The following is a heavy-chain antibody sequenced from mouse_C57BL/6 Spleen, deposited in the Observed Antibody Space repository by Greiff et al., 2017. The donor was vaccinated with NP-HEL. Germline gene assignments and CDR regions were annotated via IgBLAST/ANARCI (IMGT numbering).Heavy chain of an antibody. Sequence: VQLQQSGPELVKPGASVKISCKASGYSFTGYYMHWVKQSSEKSLEWIGEINPSTGGTSYNQQFKGKATLTVDKSSSTAYMQLKSLTSEDSAVYYCARWGYYDYDGYYFDYWGQGTTLTVSS. J-gene: IGHJ2*01. D-gene: IGHD2-4*01. CDR1: GYSFTGYY. CDR3: ARWGYYDYDGYYFDY. V-gene: IGHV1-43*01. CDR2: INPSTGGT.